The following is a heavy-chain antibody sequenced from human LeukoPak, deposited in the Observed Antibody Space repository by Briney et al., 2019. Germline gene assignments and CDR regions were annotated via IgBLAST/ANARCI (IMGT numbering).Heavy chain of an antibody. D-gene: IGHD1-14*01. Sequence: ASVKVSCKASGYTFTSYDINWVRQATGQGLEWMGWMNPNSGNTGYAQKFQGRVTMTRNTSISTAYMELSSLRSEDTAVYYCARGETPEDAFDIWGQGTMVTVSS. J-gene: IGHJ3*02. V-gene: IGHV1-8*01. CDR1: GYTFTSYD. CDR3: ARGETPEDAFDI. CDR2: MNPNSGNT.